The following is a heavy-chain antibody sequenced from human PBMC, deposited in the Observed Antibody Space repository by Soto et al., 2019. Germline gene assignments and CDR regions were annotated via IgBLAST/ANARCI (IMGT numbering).Heavy chain of an antibody. Sequence: GGSLRLSCVGSGFPFNKCWMTWARQAPGKGLERVAMIRHDGSEDSYVDSVKGRFTISRDNTQNSLYLQMNGLRDEDTAVYYCARASLEEFFFFGLDVWGQRTTFTVSS. CDR2: IRHDGSED. CDR3: ARASLEEFFFFGLDV. V-gene: IGHV3-7*03. CDR1: GFPFNKCW. J-gene: IGHJ6*02. D-gene: IGHD3-16*01.